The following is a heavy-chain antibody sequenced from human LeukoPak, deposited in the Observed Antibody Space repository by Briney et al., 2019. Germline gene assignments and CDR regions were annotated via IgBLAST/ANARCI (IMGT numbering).Heavy chain of an antibody. V-gene: IGHV5-51*01. J-gene: IGHJ4*02. CDR1: GYSLPPTG. D-gene: IGHD5-12*01. Sequence: GESLKISCKASGYSLPPTGSAGCAKCTEKAWSGWGSSPADSTAKYSPSFQGQVTISVDKSISTAYLQWSRLEASDTAVFYCARHPKSGYTGYESDYWGQETLVTVSS. CDR3: ARHPKSGYTGYESDY. CDR2: SPADSTA.